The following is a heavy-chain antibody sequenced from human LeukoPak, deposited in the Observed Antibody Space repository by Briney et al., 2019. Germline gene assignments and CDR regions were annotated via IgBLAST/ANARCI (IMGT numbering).Heavy chain of an antibody. D-gene: IGHD6-19*01. Sequence: PGGSLRLSCAASGFIFRNSAMTWVRQAPGKGLEWVSTISGNGDTKYYADSVKGRLTISRDNSKNTLYLQMNSLRAEDTAVYYCARDRWAVAGPALDYWGQGTLVTVSS. CDR2: ISGNGDTK. CDR3: ARDRWAVAGPALDY. CDR1: GFIFRNSA. J-gene: IGHJ4*02. V-gene: IGHV3-23*01.